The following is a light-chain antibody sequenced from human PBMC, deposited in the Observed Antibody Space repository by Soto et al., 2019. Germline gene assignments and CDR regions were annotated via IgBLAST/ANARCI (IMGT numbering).Light chain of an antibody. CDR3: CSYTGTYV. Sequence: QSSLSQPRSLSGSPGQSITMSCTGANTDIDDYNFVSWYQQHPGRAPKLIIYDYTKRPPGVPDRFSGSRSGNAASLTISGLQADDEADYYCCSYTGTYVFESGTKVTVL. CDR2: DYT. CDR1: NTDIDDYNF. V-gene: IGLV2-11*01. J-gene: IGLJ1*01.